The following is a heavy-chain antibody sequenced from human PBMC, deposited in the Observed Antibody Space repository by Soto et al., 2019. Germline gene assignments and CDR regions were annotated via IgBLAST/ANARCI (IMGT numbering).Heavy chain of an antibody. CDR2: ISGSGGST. D-gene: IGHD2-15*01. V-gene: IGHV3-23*01. Sequence: EVQLLESGGGLVQPGGSLRLSCAASGFTFSSYGMSWVRQAPGKGLEWVSAISGSGGSTYYADSVTGRFTISRDNSKNTLYLQMNSLGAEDTAVYYCAKGWRYCSGASCPPLGDAFDIWGQGTMVTVST. J-gene: IGHJ3*02. CDR3: AKGWRYCSGASCPPLGDAFDI. CDR1: GFTFSSYG.